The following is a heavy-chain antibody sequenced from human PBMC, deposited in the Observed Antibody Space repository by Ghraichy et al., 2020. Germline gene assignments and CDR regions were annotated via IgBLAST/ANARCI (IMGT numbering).Heavy chain of an antibody. Sequence: ASVKVSCKASGYTFTSYYMHWVRQAPGQGLEWMGVINPSDGSTSSAQKLQGRVTMTRDTSTSTVYMELSSLRSEDTAVYYCARRMAVTYYYGMDVWGQGTTVTVSS. J-gene: IGHJ6*02. CDR3: ARRMAVTYYYGMDV. D-gene: IGHD2-8*01. CDR1: GYTFTSYY. CDR2: INPSDGST. V-gene: IGHV1-46*04.